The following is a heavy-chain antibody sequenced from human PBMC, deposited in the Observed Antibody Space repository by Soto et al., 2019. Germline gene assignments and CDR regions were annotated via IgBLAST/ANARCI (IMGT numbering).Heavy chain of an antibody. CDR2: IYHSGST. D-gene: IGHD3-10*01. CDR1: GGSISSGGYS. Sequence: PSETLSLTCAVSGGSISSGGYSWSWIRQPPGKGLEWIGYIYHSGSTYYNPSLKSRVTISVDRSKNQFSLKLSSVTAADTAVYYCARGYYGSGSYYNQPYFDPWGQGTLVTVSS. J-gene: IGHJ5*02. CDR3: ARGYYGSGSYYNQPYFDP. V-gene: IGHV4-30-2*01.